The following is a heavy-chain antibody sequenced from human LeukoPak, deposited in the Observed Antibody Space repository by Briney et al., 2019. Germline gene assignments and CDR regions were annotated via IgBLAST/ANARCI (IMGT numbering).Heavy chain of an antibody. D-gene: IGHD1-1*01. Sequence: SETLSLTCTVSGGSINSTSYYWGWIRQPPGKGLEWIGSIYYGGSTYYNPSLKSRVTILVDVDTSKNQFSLKLSSVTAADTAVYYCARDRGTWNDDGFDYWGQGTLVTVSS. V-gene: IGHV4-39*07. J-gene: IGHJ4*02. CDR3: ARDRGTWNDDGFDY. CDR2: IYYGGST. CDR1: GGSINSTSYY.